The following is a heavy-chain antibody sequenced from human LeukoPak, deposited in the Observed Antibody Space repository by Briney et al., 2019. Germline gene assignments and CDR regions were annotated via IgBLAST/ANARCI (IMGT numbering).Heavy chain of an antibody. V-gene: IGHV1-69*05. CDR2: IIPIFGTA. J-gene: IGHJ4*02. Sequence: GASVKVSCKASGGTFSSYAISWVRQAPGQGLEWMGGIIPIFGTANYAQKFQGRVTITTDESTSTAYMELSSLRSEDTAVYYCALLTSTVTSPFDYWGQGTLVTVSS. CDR3: ALLTSTVTSPFDY. CDR1: GGTFSSYA. D-gene: IGHD4-11*01.